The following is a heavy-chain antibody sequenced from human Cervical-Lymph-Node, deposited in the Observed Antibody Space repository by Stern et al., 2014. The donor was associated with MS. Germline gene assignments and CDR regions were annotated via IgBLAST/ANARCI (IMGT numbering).Heavy chain of an antibody. V-gene: IGHV1-18*01. D-gene: IGHD6-19*01. Sequence: QVQLVQSGAEVKKPRASVKVSCKASGYTFTSYGISWVRQAPGQGLEWMGWIRGYNDDTNYVEKFQGRVTMTTDTSTSTAYLELRSLRSDDTAVYYCARDPHIAVAGTGGGFDPWGQGTLVTVSS. CDR3: ARDPHIAVAGTGGGFDP. CDR2: IRGYNDDT. CDR1: GYTFTSYG. J-gene: IGHJ5*02.